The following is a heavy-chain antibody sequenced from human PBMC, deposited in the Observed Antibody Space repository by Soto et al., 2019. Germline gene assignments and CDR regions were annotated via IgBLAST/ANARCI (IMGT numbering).Heavy chain of an antibody. CDR3: ARVAKYRDNFFFGLVV. CDR1: GFRLSNYW. Sequence: EVQLVEAGGGLVQPGGSLRLSCVASGFRLSNYWMYWVRQAPGEGLVWVSRINSEARSTSYVDSVKGRSTISRENAKNTLYLQVNSLRAEDTAVYYCARVAKYRDNFFFGLVVWGHGTKVTGS. CDR2: INSEARST. D-gene: IGHD2-2*01. J-gene: IGHJ6*02. V-gene: IGHV3-74*01.